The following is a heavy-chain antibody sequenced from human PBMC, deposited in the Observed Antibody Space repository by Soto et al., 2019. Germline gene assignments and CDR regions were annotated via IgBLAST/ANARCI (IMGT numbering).Heavy chain of an antibody. V-gene: IGHV3-7*01. CDR2: IKQDGSEK. J-gene: IGHJ4*02. Sequence: GGSLRLSCAAFGFTFSSYWMSWVRQAPGKGLEWVANIKQDGSEKYYVDSVKGRFTISRDNAKNSLYLQMNSLRAEDTAVYYCAREPTYDYVWGSYRQPVLDYWGQGTLVTVSS. CDR3: AREPTYDYVWGSYRQPVLDY. D-gene: IGHD3-16*02. CDR1: GFTFSSYW.